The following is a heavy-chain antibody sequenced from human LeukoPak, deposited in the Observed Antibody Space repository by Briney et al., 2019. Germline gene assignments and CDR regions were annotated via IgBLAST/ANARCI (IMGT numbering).Heavy chain of an antibody. CDR1: GYTFTSYD. V-gene: IGHV1-46*01. J-gene: IGHJ4*02. CDR3: ARESLGDCSGGSCSPNFDY. CDR2: INPSGVST. D-gene: IGHD2-15*01. Sequence: ASVKVSCKASGYTFTSYDMHWVRQAPGQGLEWMGIINPSGVSTSYAQKFQGRVTMTRDTSTSTVYMELSSLRSEDTAVYYCARESLGDCSGGSCSPNFDYWGQGTLVTVSS.